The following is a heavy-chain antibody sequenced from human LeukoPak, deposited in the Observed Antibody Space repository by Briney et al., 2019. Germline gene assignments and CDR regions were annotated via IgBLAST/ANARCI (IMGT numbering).Heavy chain of an antibody. CDR1: GFTFSNAW. CDR2: IKSKTDGGTT. Sequence: GGSLRLSCAASGFTFSNAWMSWVRQAPGKGLEWVGRIKSKTDGGTTDYAAPVKGRFTISRDDSKNTLYLQMNSLKTEDTAVYYCTSEWELLPYYFDYWGQGTLVTVSS. CDR3: TSEWELLPYYFDY. D-gene: IGHD1-26*01. J-gene: IGHJ4*02. V-gene: IGHV3-15*01.